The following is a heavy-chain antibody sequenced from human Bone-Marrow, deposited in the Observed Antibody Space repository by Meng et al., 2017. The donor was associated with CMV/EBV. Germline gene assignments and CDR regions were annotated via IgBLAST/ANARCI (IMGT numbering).Heavy chain of an antibody. CDR3: AREGLRGYGSSWFEP. CDR1: GYTFTGYY. J-gene: IGHJ5*02. Sequence: ASVKVSCKASGYTFTGYYMHWVRQAPGQGLEWMGWINPNSGGTNYAQKFQGRVTMTRDTSISTAYMELSRLRSDDTAVYYCAREGLRGYGSSWFEPWGPRNRVHGAS. CDR2: INPNSGGT. D-gene: IGHD6-19*01. V-gene: IGHV1-2*02.